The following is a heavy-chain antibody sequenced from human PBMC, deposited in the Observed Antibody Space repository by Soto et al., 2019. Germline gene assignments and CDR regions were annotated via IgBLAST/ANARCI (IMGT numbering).Heavy chain of an antibody. CDR3: ARGVYGSGNYYTGPSAFDI. J-gene: IGHJ3*02. CDR2: TIPVFNTA. V-gene: IGHV1-69*06. D-gene: IGHD3-10*01. Sequence: QVQLEQSGAEVKKPGSSVKVSCKASGGTLSDHGVAWLRQAPGQVLEWMGGTIPVFNTAKDAQKFQGRVTVTADKFTNIAYMEVSSLRSEDTAFYFCARGVYGSGNYYTGPSAFDIWGQGTMVIVSS. CDR1: GGTLSDHG.